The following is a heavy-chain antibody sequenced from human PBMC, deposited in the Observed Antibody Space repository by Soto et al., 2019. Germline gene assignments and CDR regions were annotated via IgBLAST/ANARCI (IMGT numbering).Heavy chain of an antibody. CDR3: ARARPRWSDSSSRGGLYYYYGMDV. CDR1: GYTFTGYD. V-gene: IGHV1-8*01. D-gene: IGHD6-6*01. Sequence: AASVKVSCKASGYTFTGYDINWVRQATGQGLEWRGWMNPNSGNTGYAQKFQSRVTMTRNTSISTAYMELCSLRSEDAAVYYCARARPRWSDSSSRGGLYYYYGMDVRGQGTTVTVAS. J-gene: IGHJ6*02. CDR2: MNPNSGNT.